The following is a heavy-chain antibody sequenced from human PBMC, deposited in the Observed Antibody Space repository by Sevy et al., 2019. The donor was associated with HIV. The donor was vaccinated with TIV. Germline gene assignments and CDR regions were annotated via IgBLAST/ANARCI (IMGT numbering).Heavy chain of an antibody. D-gene: IGHD4-4*01. CDR3: AREDYSNYYFYAMDV. J-gene: IGHJ6*02. V-gene: IGHV3-21*01. CDR2: IRGSGSYI. Sequence: GGSLRLSGAPSGFIFRNNARNGVRKAQGKGLEWVSSIRGSGSYIYYGDSMKGRFTISRDNAKNSLFLQMNSLRAEDTAVYYCAREDYSNYYFYAMDVWGQGTTVTVSS. CDR1: GFIFRNNA.